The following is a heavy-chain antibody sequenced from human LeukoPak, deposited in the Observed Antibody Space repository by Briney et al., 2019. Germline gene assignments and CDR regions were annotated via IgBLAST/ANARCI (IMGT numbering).Heavy chain of an antibody. Sequence: PSETLSLTCTVSGGSISSSSYYWGWIRQPPGKGLEWIGSIYYTGNTYYNASLKSRVTISVDKSKNQFSLKLSSVTAADTAVYYCARENDRAFDYWGQGTLVTVSS. CDR1: GGSISSSSYY. D-gene: IGHD1-1*01. J-gene: IGHJ4*02. V-gene: IGHV4-39*07. CDR2: IYYTGNT. CDR3: ARENDRAFDY.